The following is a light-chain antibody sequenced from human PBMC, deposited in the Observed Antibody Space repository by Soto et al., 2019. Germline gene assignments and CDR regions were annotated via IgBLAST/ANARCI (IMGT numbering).Light chain of an antibody. J-gene: IGLJ1*01. CDR3: CSYAGSYISEV. V-gene: IGLV2-14*01. CDR2: DVS. CDR1: HSDVGGYNY. Sequence: SVLTQPASVSGAPGQAIPLSRPGTHSDVGGYNYVSWYQQHPGKAPKLMIYDVSNRPSGVSNRFSGSKSGNTASLTISGLQAEDEADYYCCSYAGSYISEVFGTGTKVTVL.